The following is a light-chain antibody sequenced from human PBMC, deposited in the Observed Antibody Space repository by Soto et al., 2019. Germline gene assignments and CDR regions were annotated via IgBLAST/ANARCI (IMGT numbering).Light chain of an antibody. CDR1: QSISDT. J-gene: IGKJ1*01. CDR2: GAS. Sequence: EIGMTQSPATLSVSTGGRATLSCRASQSISDTLAWYQQKPGQTPRLLIYGASKRATGFPARFSGSGSGTDFTLTISSLQSEDFAVYYCQQYNNWPWTFGQGTKVDIK. CDR3: QQYNNWPWT. V-gene: IGKV3-15*01.